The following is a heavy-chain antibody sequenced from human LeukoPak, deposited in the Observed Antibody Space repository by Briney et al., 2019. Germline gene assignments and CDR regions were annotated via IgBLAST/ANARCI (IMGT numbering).Heavy chain of an antibody. CDR3: AREMRLPHNDISIHRRSFDI. J-gene: IGHJ3*02. Sequence: PGGSLRLSCAASGFTFSSYWMSWVRQAPGKGLEWVANINKDGGEKYYVDSVKGRFTISRDNAKNSLYLQMDSLRAEETAIYYCAREMRLPHNDISIHRRSFDIWGQGTVVTVSS. CDR1: GFTFSSYW. V-gene: IGHV3-7*01. CDR2: INKDGGEK. D-gene: IGHD3-3*01.